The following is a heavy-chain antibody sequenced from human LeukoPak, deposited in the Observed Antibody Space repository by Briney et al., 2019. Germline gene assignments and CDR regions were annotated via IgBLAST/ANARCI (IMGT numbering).Heavy chain of an antibody. J-gene: IGHJ5*02. V-gene: IGHV3-30*04. CDR2: ISNDGSNK. Sequence: QPGRSLRLSCAASGFTFSSYAMHWVRQAPGKGLEWVAVISNDGSNKYYADSVKGRFTISRDNSLDTLYLQMNSLKPEDTALYYCARDQRNCSGGSCYPRRNWFDPWGQGALVTVSS. CDR1: GFTFSSYA. CDR3: ARDQRNCSGGSCYPRRNWFDP. D-gene: IGHD2-15*01.